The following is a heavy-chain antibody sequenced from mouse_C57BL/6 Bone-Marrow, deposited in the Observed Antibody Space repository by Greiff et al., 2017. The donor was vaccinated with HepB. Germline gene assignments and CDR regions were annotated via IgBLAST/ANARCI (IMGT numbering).Heavy chain of an antibody. J-gene: IGHJ3*01. V-gene: IGHV5-6*01. CDR1: GFTFSSYG. CDR3: ARHSMGNYWFAY. D-gene: IGHD2-1*01. Sequence: EVKLQESGGDLVKPGGSLKLSCAASGFTFSSYGMSWVRQTPDKRLEWVATISSGGSYTYYPDSVKGRFTISRDNAKNTLYLQMSSLKSEDTAMYYCARHSMGNYWFAYWGQGTLVTVSA. CDR2: ISSGGSYT.